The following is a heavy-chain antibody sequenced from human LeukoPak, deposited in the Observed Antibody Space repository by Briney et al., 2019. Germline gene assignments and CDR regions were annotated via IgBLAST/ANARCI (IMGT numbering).Heavy chain of an antibody. CDR1: GGSISTNSYY. J-gene: IGHJ5*02. D-gene: IGHD6-19*01. Sequence: PSETLSLTCTVSGGSISTNSYYWGWIRQPPGKGLEWIGSIYYGGSTFYNPSLKNRVTISADTSKNQFSLKLSSVTAADTAVYYCARKVAGTPGGWFDPWGQGTLVTVSS. CDR2: IYYGGST. V-gene: IGHV4-39*01. CDR3: ARKVAGTPGGWFDP.